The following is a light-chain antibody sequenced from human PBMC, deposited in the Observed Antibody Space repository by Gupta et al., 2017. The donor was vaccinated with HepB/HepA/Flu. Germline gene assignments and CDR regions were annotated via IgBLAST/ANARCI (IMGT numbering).Light chain of an antibody. J-gene: IGKJ5*01. V-gene: IGKV1-9*01. CDR1: QDINSH. CDR2: SAS. Sequence: DIQLTHSPSFLSASVGDRVTITCRASQDINSHLIWYQQKPGKAPKLLIYSASTLQSGVPSRFSGSGSGTEFTLTISSLQPEDFATYYCQQCNTSPITFGQGTQLDIK. CDR3: QQCNTSPIT.